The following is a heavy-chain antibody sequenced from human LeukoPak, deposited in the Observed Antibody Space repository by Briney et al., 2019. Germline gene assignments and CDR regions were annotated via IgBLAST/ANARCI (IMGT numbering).Heavy chain of an antibody. Sequence: SVKVSCKASGGTFSSDAISWVRQAPGQGLEWMGRIIPILGIANYAQKFQGRVTITADKSTSTAYMELSSLRSEDTAVYYCARDKVHYYDSSGYYPNSYYYYGMDVWGQGTTVTVSS. CDR2: IIPILGIA. CDR1: GGTFSSDA. D-gene: IGHD3-22*01. V-gene: IGHV1-69*04. CDR3: ARDKVHYYDSSGYYPNSYYYYGMDV. J-gene: IGHJ6*02.